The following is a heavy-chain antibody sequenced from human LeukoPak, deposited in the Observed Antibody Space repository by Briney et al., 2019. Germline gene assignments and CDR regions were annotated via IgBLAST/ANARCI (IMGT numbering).Heavy chain of an antibody. CDR1: GGSISSYY. Sequence: SETLSLTCTVSGGSISSYYWSWIRQPPGKGLEWIGYIYYSGSANYNPSHKSRVTISVDTSKNQFSLKLSSVTAADTAAYYCARGRLPPDYWGQGTLVTVSS. D-gene: IGHD5-12*01. V-gene: IGHV4-59*01. CDR3: ARGRLPPDY. J-gene: IGHJ4*02. CDR2: IYYSGSA.